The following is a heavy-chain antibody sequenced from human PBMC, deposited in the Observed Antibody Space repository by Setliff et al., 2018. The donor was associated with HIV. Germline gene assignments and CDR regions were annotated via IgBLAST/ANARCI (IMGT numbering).Heavy chain of an antibody. D-gene: IGHD5-12*01. CDR1: GYSISNGYH. J-gene: IGHJ3*02. CDR2: MFHSGNT. CDR3: AIGKSGSYDAYDM. V-gene: IGHV4-38-2*01. Sequence: SETLSLTCAVSGYSISNGYHWGWLRQSPGKGLEWIGSMFHSGNTYYNPSLESRVSMSVDTSTNQVSLQLSSVTAADTAVYYCAIGKSGSYDAYDMWGQGTMVTVSS.